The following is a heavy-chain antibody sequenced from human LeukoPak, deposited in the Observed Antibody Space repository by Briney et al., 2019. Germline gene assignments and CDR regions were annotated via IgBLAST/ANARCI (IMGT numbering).Heavy chain of an antibody. Sequence: PSETLSLTCTVSGGSISSSSYYWGWIRQPPGKGLEWIGYIYYSGSTNYNPSLKSRVTISVDTSKNQFSLKLSSVTAADTAVYYCATTWGSGREYTDYWGQGTLVTVSS. J-gene: IGHJ4*02. D-gene: IGHD7-27*01. CDR1: GGSISSSSYY. CDR3: ATTWGSGREYTDY. CDR2: IYYSGST. V-gene: IGHV4-61*05.